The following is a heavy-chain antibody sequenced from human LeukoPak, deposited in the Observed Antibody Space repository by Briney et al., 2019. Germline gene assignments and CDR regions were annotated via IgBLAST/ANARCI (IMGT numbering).Heavy chain of an antibody. D-gene: IGHD6-19*01. CDR1: GGSISSSSYY. V-gene: IGHV4-39*01. Sequence: PSETLSLTCTVSGGSISSSSYYWGWIRQPPGKGLEWIGSIYYSGSTYYNPSLKSRVTISVDTSRNQFSLKLSSVTAADTAVYYCARGSSGWYNYFDYWGQGTLVTVSS. CDR3: ARGSSGWYNYFDY. CDR2: IYYSGST. J-gene: IGHJ4*02.